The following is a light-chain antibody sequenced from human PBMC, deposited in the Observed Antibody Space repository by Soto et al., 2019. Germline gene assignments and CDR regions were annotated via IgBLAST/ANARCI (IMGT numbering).Light chain of an antibody. Sequence: IQMTQSPLSLSASVGEKVTITCRSSQNIEYYLNWYQQKPGKAPRRLVFVVSGLQSGVPPRFSGSGSGTEFSLTIDGLQPDDFATYYCQQSYATPLIFGPGTQV. CDR2: VVS. CDR3: QQSYATPLI. J-gene: IGKJ3*01. V-gene: IGKV1-39*01. CDR1: QNIEYY.